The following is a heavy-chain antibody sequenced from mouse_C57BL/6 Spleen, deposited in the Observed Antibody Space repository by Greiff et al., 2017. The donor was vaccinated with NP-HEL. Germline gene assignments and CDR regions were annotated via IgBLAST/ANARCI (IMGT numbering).Heavy chain of an antibody. J-gene: IGHJ1*03. V-gene: IGHV1-72*01. Sequence: QVQLQQPGAELVKPGASVKLSCKASGYTFTSYWMHWVKQRPGRGLESIGRIDPNSGGTKYNEKFKSKATLTVDKPSSIAYMQLSSLTSEDSAVYYCVITTVVEGYFDVWGTGTTVTVSS. D-gene: IGHD1-1*01. CDR3: VITTVVEGYFDV. CDR1: GYTFTSYW. CDR2: IDPNSGGT.